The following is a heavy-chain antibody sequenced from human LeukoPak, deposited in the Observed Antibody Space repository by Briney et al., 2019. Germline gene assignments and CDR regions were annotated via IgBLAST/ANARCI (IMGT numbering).Heavy chain of an antibody. CDR1: GGSISSYY. D-gene: IGHD2-21*01. CDR2: IYYSGST. Sequence: SETLSLTCTVSGGSISSYYWSWIRQPPGKGLEWIGYIYYSGSTYYKPSLKSRVTISVDTSKNQFSLKLSSVTAADTAVYYCARQALWFFDHWGQGTLVTVSS. CDR3: ARQALWFFDH. J-gene: IGHJ4*02. V-gene: IGHV4-59*08.